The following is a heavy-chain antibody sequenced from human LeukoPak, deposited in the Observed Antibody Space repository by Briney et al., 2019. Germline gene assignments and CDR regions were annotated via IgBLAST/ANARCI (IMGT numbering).Heavy chain of an antibody. CDR3: ARLGTSFDY. D-gene: IGHD7-27*01. Sequence: PSETLSLTCTVSGGSISSYYWSWIRQPPGQGLEWIGYMYYSGSTNYNPSLKSRVTISGDTSKNQFSLKLSSVTAADTAVYYCARLGTSFDYRGQGALVTVSS. V-gene: IGHV4-59*08. J-gene: IGHJ4*02. CDR2: MYYSGST. CDR1: GGSISSYY.